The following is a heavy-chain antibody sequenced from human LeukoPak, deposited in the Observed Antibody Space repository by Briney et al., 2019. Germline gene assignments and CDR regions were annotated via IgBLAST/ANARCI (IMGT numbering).Heavy chain of an antibody. J-gene: IGHJ4*02. CDR2: IRQDGNGK. CDR1: GFTFSTYY. V-gene: IGHV3-7*01. CDR3: ARWLYNSGWAIDY. Sequence: GGSLRLSCTASGFTFSTYYMAWVRQAPGKGLEWAANIRQDGNGKFYADSVKGRFTISRDNAKNSLFLQMNSLRAEDTAVYFCARWLYNSGWAIDYWGQGTLVTVSS. D-gene: IGHD6-19*01.